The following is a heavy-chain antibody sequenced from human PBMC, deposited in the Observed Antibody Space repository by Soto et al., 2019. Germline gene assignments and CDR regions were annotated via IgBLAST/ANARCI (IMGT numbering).Heavy chain of an antibody. CDR3: AREMDYYRT. V-gene: IGHV1-2*02. Sequence: QVQLVQSGAEVKKPGASVKVSCKASGYTFTDYYMHWVRQAPGQGLEWMGWINPDSGGTRYAQKFQGRVTMTRDTSITTAYMELSRLRSDDTAVYYCAREMDYYRTCGQGTPVTVSS. CDR1: GYTFTDYY. D-gene: IGHD3-22*01. J-gene: IGHJ5*02. CDR2: INPDSGGT.